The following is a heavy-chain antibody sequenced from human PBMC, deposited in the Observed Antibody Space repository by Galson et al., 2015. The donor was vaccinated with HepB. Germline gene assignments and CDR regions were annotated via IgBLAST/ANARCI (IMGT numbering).Heavy chain of an antibody. CDR3: TKDLRGGDDY. D-gene: IGHD3-10*01. CDR1: GFTFSNYG. CDR2: ISYDGTKK. Sequence: LRLSCAASGFTFSNYGMHWIRQTPGKGLEWVALISYDGTKKYYAASIKGRFTISRDNSNNTLSLEMNSLRPEDTALYYCTKDLRGGDDYWGQGTLVTVSS. V-gene: IGHV3-30*18. J-gene: IGHJ4*02.